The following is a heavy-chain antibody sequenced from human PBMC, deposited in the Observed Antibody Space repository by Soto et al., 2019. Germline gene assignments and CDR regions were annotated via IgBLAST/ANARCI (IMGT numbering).Heavy chain of an antibody. CDR3: ARDSGYCSGGSCYATDPYWYFDL. V-gene: IGHV1-69*06. J-gene: IGHJ2*01. Sequence: SVKVSCKASGGTFSSYAISWVRQAPGQGLEWMGGIIPIFGTANYAQKFQGRVTITADKSTSTAYMELSSLRSDDTAVYYCARDSGYCSGGSCYATDPYWYFDLWGRGTLVTVSS. D-gene: IGHD2-15*01. CDR2: IIPIFGTA. CDR1: GGTFSSYA.